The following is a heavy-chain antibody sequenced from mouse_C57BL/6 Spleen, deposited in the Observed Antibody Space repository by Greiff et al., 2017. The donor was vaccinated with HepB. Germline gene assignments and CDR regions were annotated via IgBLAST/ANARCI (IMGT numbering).Heavy chain of an antibody. CDR3: ARWSYGTLYYFDY. V-gene: IGHV1-69*01. J-gene: IGHJ2*01. CDR1: GYTFTSYW. D-gene: IGHD1-1*01. Sequence: QVQLQQSGAELVMPGASVKLSCKASGYTFTSYWMHWVKQRPGQGLEWIGEIDPSDSYTNYNQKFKGKSTLTVDKSSSTAYMQLSSLTSEDSAVYYCARWSYGTLYYFDYWGQGTTLTVSS. CDR2: IDPSDSYT.